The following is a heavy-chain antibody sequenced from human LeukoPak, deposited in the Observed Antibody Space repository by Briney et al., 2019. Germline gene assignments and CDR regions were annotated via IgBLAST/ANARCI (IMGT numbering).Heavy chain of an antibody. Sequence: ASVKLSCKASGGTFSSYTLSWVRQAPGQGLEWMGRIIPSRGTENYAQQFHRRVMITAAKSTSTAYMELSSLRSEDTAVYYCARAKTYYDFWSGYYEPNYYYYYMDVWGKGTTVTVSS. D-gene: IGHD3-3*01. CDR1: GGTFSSYT. J-gene: IGHJ6*03. CDR2: IIPSRGTE. CDR3: ARAKTYYDFWSGYYEPNYYYYYMDV. V-gene: IGHV1-69*08.